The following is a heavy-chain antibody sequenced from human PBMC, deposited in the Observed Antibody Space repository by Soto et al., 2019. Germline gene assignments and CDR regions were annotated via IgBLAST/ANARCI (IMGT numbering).Heavy chain of an antibody. V-gene: IGHV1-46*01. J-gene: IGHJ6*02. D-gene: IGHD2-15*01. Sequence: GASVKVSCKASGYTFTSHYIHWVRQAPGQGLEWMGIINPSGGSTTYAQKFQDRVFMTRDTSTSTVYMELSSLRSEDTAVYYCARTGSGSTYSFYYGMDVWGQGTTVTVSS. CDR3: ARTGSGSTYSFYYGMDV. CDR2: INPSGGST. CDR1: GYTFTSHY.